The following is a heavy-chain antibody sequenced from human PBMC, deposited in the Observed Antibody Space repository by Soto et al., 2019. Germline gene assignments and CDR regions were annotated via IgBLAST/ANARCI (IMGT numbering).Heavy chain of an antibody. D-gene: IGHD2-8*01. V-gene: IGHV3-11*01. CDR3: ARENGHPGHNYAMDV. J-gene: IGHJ6*02. CDR2: ISFNGDVT. Sequence: GGSLRLSCAASGFSFSAYYMSWIRQAPGKGLEWVSYISFNGDVTRYSDSVEGRFTVSRDNAKKSLYLQMNSLRVEDTAVYYCARENGHPGHNYAMDVWGQGTTVTVSS. CDR1: GFSFSAYY.